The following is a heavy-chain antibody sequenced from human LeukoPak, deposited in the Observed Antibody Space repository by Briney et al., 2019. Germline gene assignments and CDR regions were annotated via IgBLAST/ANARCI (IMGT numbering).Heavy chain of an antibody. J-gene: IGHJ6*02. V-gene: IGHV4-30-4*01. CDR3: ARAATRGYYYYYGMDV. Sequence: PSETLSLTCTVSGGSISSGDYSWSWIRQPPGKGLEWIGYIYYSVSTYYNTSLKSRVTISVDTSKNQISLKMSSVTAAGTAVYYCARAATRGYYYYYGMDVWGQGTTVTVS. CDR2: IYYSVST. CDR1: GGSISSGDYS. D-gene: IGHD4-17*01.